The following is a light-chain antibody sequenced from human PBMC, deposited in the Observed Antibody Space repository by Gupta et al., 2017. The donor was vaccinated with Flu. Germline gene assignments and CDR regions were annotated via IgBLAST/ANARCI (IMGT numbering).Light chain of an antibody. CDR2: ITS. CDR3: QQYNNWPWT. CDR1: QGVSRD. Sequence: PPTLSVSPGEGATLSCRASQGVSRDLAWYQQKPGQAPRLLIYITSTGATGIPARFSGSGSETEFTLTISSLQSEDCAVYYCQQYNNWPWTFGRGTKVEIK. V-gene: IGKV3-15*01. J-gene: IGKJ1*01.